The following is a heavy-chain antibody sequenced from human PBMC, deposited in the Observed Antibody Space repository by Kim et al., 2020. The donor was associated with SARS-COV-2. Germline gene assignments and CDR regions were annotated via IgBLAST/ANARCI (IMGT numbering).Heavy chain of an antibody. Sequence: GGITYSADSVKGRCTSSRDNSKNPLSLQMNSLSLEDTAVYYCAKDYIAWDVWGQGTTVIVSS. CDR2: GGIT. CDR3: AKDYIAWDV. V-gene: IGHV3-23*01. J-gene: IGHJ6*02. D-gene: IGHD3-10*01.